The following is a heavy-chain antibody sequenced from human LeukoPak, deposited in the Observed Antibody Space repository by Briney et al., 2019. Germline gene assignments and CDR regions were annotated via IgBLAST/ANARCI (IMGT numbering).Heavy chain of an antibody. CDR3: ARDLVSGDN. J-gene: IGHJ4*02. D-gene: IGHD6-6*01. Sequence: PGGSLRLSCAASGFTFSNYAMSWVSQAPGKGLEWVSTISGSGGSTYYADSVKGRFTISRDNSKNTLHLQMNSLRAEDTAVYYCARDLVSGDNRGQGTLVTVSS. V-gene: IGHV3-23*01. CDR1: GFTFSNYA. CDR2: ISGSGGST.